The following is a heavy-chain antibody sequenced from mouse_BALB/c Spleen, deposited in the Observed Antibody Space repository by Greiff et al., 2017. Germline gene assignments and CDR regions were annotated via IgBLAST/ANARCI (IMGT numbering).Heavy chain of an antibody. CDR3: ARGTARATGYYFDY. CDR2: IWAGGTT. CDR1: GFSLTSYG. D-gene: IGHD3-1*01. V-gene: IGHV2-9*02. J-gene: IGHJ2*01. Sequence: QVQLKESGPGLVAPSQSLSITCPVSGFSLTSYGVHWVRQPPGKGLEWLGVIWAGGTTNYNSALMSRLSISKDNSKSQVFLKMNSLQTDDTAMYYCARGTARATGYYFDYWGQGTTLTVSS.